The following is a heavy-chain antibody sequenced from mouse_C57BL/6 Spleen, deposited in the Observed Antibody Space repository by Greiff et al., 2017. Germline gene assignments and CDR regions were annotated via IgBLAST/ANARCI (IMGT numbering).Heavy chain of an antibody. CDR1: GFSLTSYG. CDR2: IWGGGST. CDR3: AKRGGSSYYWYFDV. D-gene: IGHD1-1*01. Sequence: QVQLKESGPGLVAPSQSLSITCTVSGFSLTSYGVDWVRQPPGKGLEWLGVIWGGGSTNYNSALMSRLSISKANSKTQAFLEMHSLQTDATAMSYSAKRGGSSYYWYFDVWGTGTTVTVSS. J-gene: IGHJ1*03. V-gene: IGHV2-9*01.